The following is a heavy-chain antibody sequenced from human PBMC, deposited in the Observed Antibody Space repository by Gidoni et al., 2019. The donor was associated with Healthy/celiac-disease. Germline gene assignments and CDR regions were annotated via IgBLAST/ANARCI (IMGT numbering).Heavy chain of an antibody. V-gene: IGHV3-23*01. J-gene: IGHJ4*02. CDR2: ISGSGGST. D-gene: IGHD2-15*01. CDR1: GFTFSSYA. CDR3: ATEVVVVVAASPPGDIPYDFDY. Sequence: EVQLLESGGGLVQPGGSLILSCAASGFTFSSYALGWVPQAPGKGLEWVSAISGSGGSTYYADSVKGRFTISRDNSKNTLYVQMNSLRAEDTAVYYCATEVVVVVAASPPGDIPYDFDYWGQGTLVTVSS.